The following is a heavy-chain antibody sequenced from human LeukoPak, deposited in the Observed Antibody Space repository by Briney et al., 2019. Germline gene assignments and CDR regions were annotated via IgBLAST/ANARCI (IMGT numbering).Heavy chain of an antibody. CDR3: ARDHLFYYGSGSYYNEYYFDY. CDR2: IYTSGST. J-gene: IGHJ4*02. V-gene: IGHV4-4*07. D-gene: IGHD3-10*01. Sequence: SETLSLTCTVSGGSISSYYWSWIRQPPGKGLEWIGRIYTSGSTNYNPSLKSRVTMSVDTSKNQFSLKLSSVTAADTAVYYCARDHLFYYGSGSYYNEYYFDYWGQGTLVTVSS. CDR1: GGSISSYY.